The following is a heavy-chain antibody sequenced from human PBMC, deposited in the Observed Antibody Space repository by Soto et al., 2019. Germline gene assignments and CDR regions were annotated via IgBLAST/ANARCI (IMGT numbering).Heavy chain of an antibody. Sequence: PSETLSLTCTVSGGSISCYYWSWIRQPPGKGLEWIGYIYYSGSTNYNPSLKSRVTISVDTSKNQFSLKLSSVTAADTAVYYCARDRQRGKAGMDVWGQGTTVTVSS. CDR2: IYYSGST. CDR1: GGSISCYY. V-gene: IGHV4-59*01. D-gene: IGHD3-10*01. CDR3: ARDRQRGKAGMDV. J-gene: IGHJ6*02.